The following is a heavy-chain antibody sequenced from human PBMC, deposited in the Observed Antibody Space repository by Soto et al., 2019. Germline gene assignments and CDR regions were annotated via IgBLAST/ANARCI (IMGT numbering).Heavy chain of an antibody. CDR2: ISPMFGAA. V-gene: IGHV1-69*19. CDR3: AREVQVHTPAFVY. J-gene: IGHJ4*02. CDR1: GGTFNTYA. D-gene: IGHD3-10*01. Sequence: QVQLVQSGAEMKKPGSSVKVSCQSSGGTFNTYAMNWVRQAPGHGPEWMGDISPMFGAANYAPKFQGRVTITADESTGTSYMQLSSLTSEDTALYVCAREVQVHTPAFVYWGQGTLVTVSS.